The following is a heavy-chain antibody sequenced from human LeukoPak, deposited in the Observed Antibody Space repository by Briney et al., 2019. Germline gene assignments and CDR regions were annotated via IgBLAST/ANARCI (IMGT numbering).Heavy chain of an antibody. CDR2: IYYSGST. CDR1: GGSISSYY. CDR3: ARDLFGYSSGWNNAFDI. J-gene: IGHJ3*02. Sequence: SETLSLTCTVSGGSISSYYWSWIRRPPGKGLEWIGYIYYSGSTNYNPSLKSRVIISVDTSKNQISLKWSSVTAADTAVYYCARDLFGYSSGWNNAFDIWGQGTMVTVSS. D-gene: IGHD6-19*01. V-gene: IGHV4-59*01.